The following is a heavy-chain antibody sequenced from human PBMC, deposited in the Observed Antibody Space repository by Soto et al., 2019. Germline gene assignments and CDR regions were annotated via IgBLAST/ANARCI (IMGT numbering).Heavy chain of an antibody. CDR1: GGTFSRYS. D-gene: IGHD2-2*01. CDR3: AREDRDRETGLVPADSDGMDV. Sequence: QVQLVQSGAEVKKPGSSVKVSCKASGGTFSRYSITWVRQAPGHGLEWIGRIIPIFGIASYAQKFQGRVTITADESTSTAYMELSSLRSDDTAVYYCAREDRDRETGLVPADSDGMDVWGQGTTVTVSS. CDR2: IIPIFGIA. J-gene: IGHJ6*02. V-gene: IGHV1-69*08.